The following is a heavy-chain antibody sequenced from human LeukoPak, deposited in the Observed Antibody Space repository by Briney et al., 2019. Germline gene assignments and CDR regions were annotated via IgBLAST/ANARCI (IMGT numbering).Heavy chain of an antibody. CDR3: ARRAAVVGPLYYFDN. V-gene: IGHV1-18*01. D-gene: IGHD6-19*01. Sequence: VASVKVSCKASGYTFTSYGIGWVRQAPGQGLEWMGWISADKTNTNYAQNLQGRVTVTTDTSTSTAYMELRSLRSDDTAVYYCARRAAVVGPLYYFDNWGQGTLITVSS. CDR1: GYTFTSYG. CDR2: ISADKTNT. J-gene: IGHJ4*02.